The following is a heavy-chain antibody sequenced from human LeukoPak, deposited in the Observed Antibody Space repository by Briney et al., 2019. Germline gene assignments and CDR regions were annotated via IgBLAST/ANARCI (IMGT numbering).Heavy chain of an antibody. V-gene: IGHV4-61*02. CDR3: ARGGYYDFWSGPYYFDY. D-gene: IGHD3-3*01. J-gene: IGHJ4*02. CDR2: IYTSGST. CDR1: GGSISSGSYY. Sequence: SETLSLTCTVSGGSISSGSYYWSWIRQPAGKGLEWIGRIYTSGSTNYNPSLKSRVTISVDTSKNQFSLKLSSVTAADTAVYYCARGGYYDFWSGPYYFDYWGQGTLVTVSS.